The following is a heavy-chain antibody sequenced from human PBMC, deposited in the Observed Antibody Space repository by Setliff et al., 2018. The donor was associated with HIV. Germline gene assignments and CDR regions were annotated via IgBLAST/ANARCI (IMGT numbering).Heavy chain of an antibody. CDR3: AQGAIRDSGSHITTR. CDR2: INPNSGGT. D-gene: IGHD3-10*01. J-gene: IGHJ4*02. CDR1: GFTFTAYY. V-gene: IGHV1-2*02. Sequence: ASVKVSCKTSGFTFTAYYMHWVRQAPGQGLEWMGWINPNSGGTKFAQKFQGRVTMTRDTSISTAYIELSRLGSDDTAVYYCAQGAIRDSGSHITTRWGQGTLVTVSS.